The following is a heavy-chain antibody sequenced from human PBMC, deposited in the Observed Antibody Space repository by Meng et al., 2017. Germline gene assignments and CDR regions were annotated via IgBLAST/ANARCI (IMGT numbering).Heavy chain of an antibody. D-gene: IGHD6-13*01. CDR3: AKDPFRGYSSSVGAFDI. CDR2: ISGSGGST. CDR1: GFTFSDYY. V-gene: IGHV3-23*01. J-gene: IGHJ3*02. Sequence: GESLKISCAASGFTFSDYYMSWVRQAPGKGLEWVSAISGSGGSTYYADSVKGRFTISRDNSKNTLYLQMNSLRAEDTAVYYCAKDPFRGYSSSVGAFDIWGQGTMVTVSS.